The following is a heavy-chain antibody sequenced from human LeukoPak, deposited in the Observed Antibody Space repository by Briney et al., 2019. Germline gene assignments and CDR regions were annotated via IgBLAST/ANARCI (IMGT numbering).Heavy chain of an antibody. D-gene: IGHD2-21*01. CDR1: GGTFSSYT. CDR3: ARDARGGDSVY. Sequence: SVKVSCKASGGTFSSYTISWVRQAPGEGLEWMGRIIPILGIANYAQKFQGRVTITADKSTSTAYMELSSLRSEDTAVYYCARDARGGDSVYWGQGTLVTVSS. CDR2: IIPILGIA. V-gene: IGHV1-69*04. J-gene: IGHJ4*02.